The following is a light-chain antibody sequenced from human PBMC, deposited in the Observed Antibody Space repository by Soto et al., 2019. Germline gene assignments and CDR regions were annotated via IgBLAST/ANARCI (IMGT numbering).Light chain of an antibody. CDR2: WAS. CDR3: QQYYSSPRT. V-gene: IGKV4-1*01. J-gene: IGKJ1*01. CDR1: QSVLYSSNNKNY. Sequence: DFVMTQSPDSLAVSLGERATINCKSSQSVLYSSNNKNYLAWYQQKPRQPPKLLLYWASSRESGVPDRFSGSGSGTDFTLTISSLQAEDVAVYYCQQYYSSPRTFGQGTKVEIK.